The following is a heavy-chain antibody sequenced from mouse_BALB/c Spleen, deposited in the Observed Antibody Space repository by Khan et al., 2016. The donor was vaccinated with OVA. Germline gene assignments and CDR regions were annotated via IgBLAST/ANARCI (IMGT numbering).Heavy chain of an antibody. CDR1: GFNINDTC. J-gene: IGHJ4*01. Sequence: VRLLQSGAELVKPGASVKLSCTASGFNINDTCLHWVKQRPEQGLEWIGRIYPATGDTKYDPKFQATATITADTPSNIAYLRRSSLTSEDTSVSYCARSNALWPMDYWGQGTSVTVSS. CDR3: ARSNALWPMDY. V-gene: IGHV14-3*02. CDR2: IYPATGDT. D-gene: IGHD1-1*02.